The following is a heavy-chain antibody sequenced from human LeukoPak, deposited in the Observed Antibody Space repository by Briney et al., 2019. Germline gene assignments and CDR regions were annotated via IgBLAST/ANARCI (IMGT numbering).Heavy chain of an antibody. CDR1: GYTFTSYD. Sequence: ASVKVSCKASGYTFTSYDINWVRQATGQGLEWMGWMNPNSGNTGYAQKFQGRVTITRNTSISTAYMELSSLRSEDTAVYYCARGRRMPPYYYYYMDVWGKGTTVTVSS. CDR2: MNPNSGNT. J-gene: IGHJ6*03. V-gene: IGHV1-8*03. D-gene: IGHD2-2*01. CDR3: ARGRRMPPYYYYYMDV.